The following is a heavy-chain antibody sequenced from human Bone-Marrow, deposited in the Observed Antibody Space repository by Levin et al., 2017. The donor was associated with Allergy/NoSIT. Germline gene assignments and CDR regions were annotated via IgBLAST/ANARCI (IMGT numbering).Heavy chain of an antibody. V-gene: IGHV1-2*02. D-gene: IGHD6-13*01. CDR3: ARGIASGGKTYYYYYMDV. Sequence: ASVKVSCKASGYIFTDYYMHWVRQAPGQGLEWMGWINPNTGGTSYSQNFQGRVTMTRDTSISTAYMDLSSLRSDDTAVYYCARGIASGGKTYYYYYMDVWGRGTTVAVPS. CDR1: GYIFTDYY. J-gene: IGHJ6*03. CDR2: INPNTGGT.